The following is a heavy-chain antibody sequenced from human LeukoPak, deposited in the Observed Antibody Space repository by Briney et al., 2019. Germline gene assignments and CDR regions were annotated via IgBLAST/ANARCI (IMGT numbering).Heavy chain of an antibody. V-gene: IGHV4-39*01. CDR3: ARHRPKEAVTTSNWFDP. CDR2: IYYSGST. D-gene: IGHD4-17*01. J-gene: IGHJ5*02. Sequence: SETLSLTCTVSGGSISSGSYFWGWIRQPPGKGLEWIGSIYYSGSTYYNPSLKSRVTISVDTSKNQFSLKLSSVTAADTAVYYCARHRPKEAVTTSNWFDPWAREPWSPSPQ. CDR1: GGSISSGSYF.